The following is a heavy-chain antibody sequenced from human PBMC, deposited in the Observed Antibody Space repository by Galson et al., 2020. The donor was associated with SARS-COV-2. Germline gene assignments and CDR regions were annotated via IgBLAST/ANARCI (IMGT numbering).Heavy chain of an antibody. CDR2: NT. V-gene: IGHV1-18*01. J-gene: IGHJ4*02. Sequence: ASVKVSCKASGNTFSNNGISWMRQAPGQGLEWMGWNTSCAQKFQGRVTITTDTSTSTAYMELRGLRSDDTAVYYCARVSHRSGYPSFDYWGQETLGTV. CDR1: GNTFSNNG. CDR3: ARVSHRSGYPSFDY. D-gene: IGHD6-19*01.